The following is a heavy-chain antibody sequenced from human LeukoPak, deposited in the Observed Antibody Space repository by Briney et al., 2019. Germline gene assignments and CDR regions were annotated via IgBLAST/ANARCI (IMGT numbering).Heavy chain of an antibody. CDR2: ISGSGGST. J-gene: IGHJ4*02. D-gene: IGHD3-3*01. CDR3: AKNGVFVSGFEVVIVYYFDY. CDR1: GFTFSSYA. V-gene: IGHV3-23*01. Sequence: PGGSLRLSCAASGFTFSSYAMSWVRQAPGKGLEWVSAISGSGGSTYYADSVKGRFTISRDNSKNTLYLQMNSLRAEDTAVYYCAKNGVFVSGFEVVIVYYFDYWGQGTLVTVSS.